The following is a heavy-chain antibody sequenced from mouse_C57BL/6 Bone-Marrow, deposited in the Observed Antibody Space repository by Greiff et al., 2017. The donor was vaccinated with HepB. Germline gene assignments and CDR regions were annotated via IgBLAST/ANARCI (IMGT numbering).Heavy chain of an antibody. CDR1: GYTFTSYW. J-gene: IGHJ2*01. V-gene: IGHV1-53*01. Sequence: VQLQQSGTELVKPGASVKLSCKASGYTFTSYWMHWVKQRPGQGLEWIGNINPSNGGTNYNEKFKSKATLTVDKSSSTAYMQLSSLTSEDSAVYYCARTGRYYGSTSYFDYWGQGTTLTVSS. D-gene: IGHD1-1*01. CDR2: INPSNGGT. CDR3: ARTGRYYGSTSYFDY.